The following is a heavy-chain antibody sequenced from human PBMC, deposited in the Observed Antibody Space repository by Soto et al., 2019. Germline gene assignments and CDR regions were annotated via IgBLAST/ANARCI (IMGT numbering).Heavy chain of an antibody. CDR1: GYSFTSYW. D-gene: IGHD6-6*01. V-gene: IGHV5-51*01. J-gene: IGHJ3*02. CDR2: IYPGDSDT. Sequence: GESLKISCKGSGYSFTSYWIGWVRQMPGKGLEWMGIIYPGDSDTRYSPSFQGQVTISADKSISTAYMELSSLRSEDTAVYYCAREELGGSIAARPGPDAFDIWGQGTMVTVSS. CDR3: AREELGGSIAARPGPDAFDI.